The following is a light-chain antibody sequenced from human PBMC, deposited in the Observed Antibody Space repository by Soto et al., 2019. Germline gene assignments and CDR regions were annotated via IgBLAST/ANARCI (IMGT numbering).Light chain of an antibody. CDR3: QQSYNTPIT. J-gene: IGKJ5*01. V-gene: IGKV1-39*01. CDR1: QSITSY. CDR2: GAS. Sequence: DIQITQSPSSLSASVGDRVTITCRANQSITSYLNWYQQKPGKAPKLLIYGASSLQSGVPSTFSGSGSGTDFTLTISNLQPEDFATYYCQQSYNTPITFGQGTRLEIK.